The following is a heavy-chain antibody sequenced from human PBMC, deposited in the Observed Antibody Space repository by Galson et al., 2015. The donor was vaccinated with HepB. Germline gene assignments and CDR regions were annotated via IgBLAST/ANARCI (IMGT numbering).Heavy chain of an antibody. CDR1: GFTFSSYA. V-gene: IGHV3-23*01. J-gene: IGHJ3*02. Sequence: SLRLSCAASGFTFSSYAMSWVRQAPGKGLEWVSYISGSGGCKYYAESVKGRFTISRDNYKNTLYLQMKHLRAEDTAVYYCAKDVMWYYYDTSFTSWDAIDIWGQVTMVTASS. CDR3: AKDVMWYYYDTSFTSWDAIDI. D-gene: IGHD3-22*01. CDR2: ISGSGGCK.